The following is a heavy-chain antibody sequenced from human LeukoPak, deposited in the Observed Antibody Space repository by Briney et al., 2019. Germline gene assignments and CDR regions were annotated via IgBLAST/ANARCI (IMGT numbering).Heavy chain of an antibody. J-gene: IGHJ4*02. V-gene: IGHV3-30-3*01. CDR1: WFTFSSYA. D-gene: IGHD3/OR15-3a*01. CDR3: ARDWTIIY. Sequence: GGSLRLSCAASWFTFSSYAMHWVRQAPGKGLEWVAVVSFDGDNKYYADSVKDRFTISRDNSQNTLYLQLNSLSAKDTAVDYCARDWTIIYRGQGTLVTVSS. CDR2: VSFDGDNK.